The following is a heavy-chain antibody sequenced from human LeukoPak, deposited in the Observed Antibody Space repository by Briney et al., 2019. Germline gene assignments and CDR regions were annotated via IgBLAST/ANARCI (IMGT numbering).Heavy chain of an antibody. CDR1: GGTFSSYA. J-gene: IGHJ4*02. CDR3: ARGTLNDYLPDY. V-gene: IGHV1-69*06. D-gene: IGHD5-12*01. CDR2: IIPIFGTA. Sequence: SVKVSCKASGGTFSSYAISWVRQAPGQGLEWMGGIIPIFGTANYAQKFQGRVTITADKSTSTAYMDLSSLRSEDTAVYYCARGTLNDYLPDYWGQGTLVTVSS.